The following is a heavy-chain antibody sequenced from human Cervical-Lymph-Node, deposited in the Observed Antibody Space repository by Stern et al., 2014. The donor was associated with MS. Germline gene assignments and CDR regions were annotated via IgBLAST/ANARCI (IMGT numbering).Heavy chain of an antibody. Sequence: EVQLVESGGGLVKPGGSLRLSCAASGFTFSSYSMNWVRQAPGKGLEWVSSISSSSSYIYYAESVKGRFTISRNNTKKSLYLQMNSLRAEDTAVYYCARETYYYDSSGLDYWGQGTLVTVSS. J-gene: IGHJ4*02. CDR2: ISSSSSYI. D-gene: IGHD3-22*01. V-gene: IGHV3-21*02. CDR3: ARETYYYDSSGLDY. CDR1: GFTFSSYS.